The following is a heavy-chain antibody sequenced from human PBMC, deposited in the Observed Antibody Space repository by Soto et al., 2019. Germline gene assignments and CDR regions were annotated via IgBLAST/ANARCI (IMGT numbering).Heavy chain of an antibody. Sequence: PSETLSLTCSVSGDSISTVDYFWAWIRQPPGQALEYIGYIYYSGNYYNPSLTSRVSMSLDKSKNQFSLHLKSVTAADTALYFCALGGYNYGRPFDFWGQGTRVTVSS. CDR3: ALGGYNYGRPFDF. CDR1: GDSISTVDYF. J-gene: IGHJ4*02. D-gene: IGHD5-18*01. V-gene: IGHV4-61*05. CDR2: IYYSGN.